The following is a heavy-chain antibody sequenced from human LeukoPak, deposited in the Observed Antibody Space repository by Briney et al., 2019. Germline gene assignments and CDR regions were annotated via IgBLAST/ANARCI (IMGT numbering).Heavy chain of an antibody. CDR1: GYTFTGYY. V-gene: IGHV1-2*02. CDR3: ASSMVKYYYYMDV. J-gene: IGHJ6*03. CDR2: INPDSGGT. D-gene: IGHD5-18*01. Sequence: GASVKVSCKASGYTFTGYYMHWVRQAPGQGLEWMGWINPDSGGTNYAQKFQGRVTMTRDTSISAAYMELSRLRSDDTAVYYCASSMVKYYYYMDVWGKGTTVTVSS.